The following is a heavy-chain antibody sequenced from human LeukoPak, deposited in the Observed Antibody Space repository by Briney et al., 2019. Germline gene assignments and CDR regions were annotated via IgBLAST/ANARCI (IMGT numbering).Heavy chain of an antibody. CDR3: ASGTFPPYYYDSSGPHYFDY. CDR2: IYTSGST. Sequence: SETLSLTCSVSGGSISSYYWSWIREPAGKGLEWIGRIYTSGSTNYNPSLKSRVTMSVDTSKNQFSLKLSSVTAADTAVYYCASGTFPPYYYDSSGPHYFDYWGQGTLVTVSS. V-gene: IGHV4-4*07. D-gene: IGHD3-22*01. J-gene: IGHJ4*02. CDR1: GGSISSYY.